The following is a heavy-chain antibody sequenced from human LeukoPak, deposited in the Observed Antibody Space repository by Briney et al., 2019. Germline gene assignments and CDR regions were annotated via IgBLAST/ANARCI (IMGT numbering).Heavy chain of an antibody. CDR2: INPNSGGT. J-gene: IGHJ3*02. Sequence: GASVKVSCKASGYTFTGYYMHRVRQAPGQGLEWMGWINPNSGGTNYGRVTMTRDTSISTAYMELSRLRSDDTAVYYCARGSFDIWGQGTMVTVSS. D-gene: IGHD1-26*01. V-gene: IGHV1-2*02. CDR3: ARGSFDI. CDR1: GYTFTGYY.